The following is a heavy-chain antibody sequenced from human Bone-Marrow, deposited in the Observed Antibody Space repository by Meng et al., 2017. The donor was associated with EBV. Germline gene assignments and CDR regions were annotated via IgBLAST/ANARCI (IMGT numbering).Heavy chain of an antibody. Sequence: QLRVQESGPGLVQRSETLSLTCTVAGASITTPNSDWGWIRQPPGKGLEWIGTFYSVTTTFYNPSLRSRLAISVDTSKNQFSLRLTSLTAADTAVYYCVRGYDYGDYVDYWGQGTLVTVSS. D-gene: IGHD4-17*01. CDR1: GASITTPNSD. CDR3: VRGYDYGDYVDY. CDR2: FYSVTTT. V-gene: IGHV4-39*07. J-gene: IGHJ4*02.